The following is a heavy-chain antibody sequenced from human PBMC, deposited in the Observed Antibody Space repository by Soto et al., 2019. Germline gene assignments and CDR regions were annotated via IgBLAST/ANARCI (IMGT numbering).Heavy chain of an antibody. J-gene: IGHJ6*02. V-gene: IGHV3-23*01. D-gene: IGHD2-21*01. CDR3: AKCNGRGAGYYRGMDV. Sequence: EVELLESGGGVVQPGGSLRLSCVASGFTSSYYAMTWVRQAPGKGLEWVAEKRAPAGETFYADSVRGRFTISRDSSKNTLFLQMDSVGAEDTATYFCAKCNGRGAGYYRGMDVWGQGTAVTVSS. CDR2: KRAPAGET. CDR1: GFTSSYYA.